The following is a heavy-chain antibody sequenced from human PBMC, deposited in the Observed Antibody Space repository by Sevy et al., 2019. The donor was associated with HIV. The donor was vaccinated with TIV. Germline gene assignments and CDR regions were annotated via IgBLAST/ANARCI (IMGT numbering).Heavy chain of an antibody. Sequence: GGSLRLSCVAAGLSFSRHGMHWARQAPGKGLEWVAVISNDGSEKEYAESVKGRLTVSRVNSKDTVYLQMNSLGRDDTAVYYCANSRGRYEGSSWLYYYYIMDVWGQGTTVTVSS. J-gene: IGHJ6*02. CDR1: GLSFSRHG. D-gene: IGHD2-2*01. CDR2: ISNDGSEK. CDR3: ANSRGRYEGSSWLYYYYIMDV. V-gene: IGHV3-30*18.